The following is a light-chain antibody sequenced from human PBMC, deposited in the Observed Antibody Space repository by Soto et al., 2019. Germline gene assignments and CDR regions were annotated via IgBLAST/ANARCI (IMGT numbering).Light chain of an antibody. CDR3: CSYAGSSTYV. CDR1: SSEVGNYNL. J-gene: IGLJ1*01. CDR2: EDT. Sequence: QSALTQPASVSGSAGQSITISCTGTSSEVGNYNLVSWYLHHPGKAPKLLIYEDTKRPSGVSNRFSGSRSGNTASLTVSGLQAEDETDYYCCSYAGSSTYVFGTGTKLTVL. V-gene: IGLV2-23*01.